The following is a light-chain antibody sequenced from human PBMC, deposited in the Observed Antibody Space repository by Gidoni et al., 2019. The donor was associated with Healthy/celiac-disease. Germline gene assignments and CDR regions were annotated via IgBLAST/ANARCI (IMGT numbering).Light chain of an antibody. CDR1: QSVSSN. Sequence: EKVMTHSPATLSVSPGERASLSCRASQSVSSNLAWYQQKPGQAPRLLIYGASTRATGLPARFSGSGSGTEFTLTISSLQSEDFAVYYCQQYNNWPRTFGQGTKVEIK. J-gene: IGKJ1*01. CDR3: QQYNNWPRT. V-gene: IGKV3-15*01. CDR2: GAS.